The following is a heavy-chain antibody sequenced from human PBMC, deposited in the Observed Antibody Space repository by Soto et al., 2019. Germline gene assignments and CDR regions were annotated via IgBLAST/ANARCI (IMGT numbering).Heavy chain of an antibody. V-gene: IGHV3-23*01. Sequence: GPLLLAGVISGFMFSSYAMSWVRLAPGKGPEWVSVISGSAKKISYTDSVKVRFSISRDNSKSTLFLQMDSLRAEDTAMYFCAKERTSYPGALDDAFDVWGPGTMVTV. J-gene: IGHJ3*01. CDR1: GFMFSSYA. D-gene: IGHD1-26*01. CDR3: AKERTSYPGALDDAFDV. CDR2: ISGSAKKI.